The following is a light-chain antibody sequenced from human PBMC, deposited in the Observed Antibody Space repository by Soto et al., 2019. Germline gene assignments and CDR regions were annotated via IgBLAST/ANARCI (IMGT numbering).Light chain of an antibody. Sequence: DIQMTQSPSSLSASVGDRVTITCRASQGISNYLAWYQQKPGKVPKLLISAASTLQSGVPSRFSGSGSGTDFTLTISSLQPEDVATYYWQRYNTGTFGQGTKVEIK. CDR1: QGISNY. CDR2: AAS. J-gene: IGKJ1*01. V-gene: IGKV1-27*01. CDR3: QRYNTGT.